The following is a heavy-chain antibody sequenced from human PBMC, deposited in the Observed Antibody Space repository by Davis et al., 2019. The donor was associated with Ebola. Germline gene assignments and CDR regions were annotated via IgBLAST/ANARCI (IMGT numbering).Heavy chain of an antibody. CDR3: ARDSSGSPYSGLDV. CDR2: IYYSGST. J-gene: IGHJ6*02. V-gene: IGHV4-59*12. Sequence: MPSETLSLTCTVSGGSISSYYWSWIRQPPGKGLEWIGYIYYSGSTNYHSSLKSRIFISVDTSKNQFSLKLNSVTAADTAVYYCARDSSGSPYSGLDVWGQGTTVTVSS. D-gene: IGHD6-25*01. CDR1: GGSISSYY.